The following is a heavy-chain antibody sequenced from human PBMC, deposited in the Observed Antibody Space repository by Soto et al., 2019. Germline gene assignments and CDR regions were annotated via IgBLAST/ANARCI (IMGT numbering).Heavy chain of an antibody. J-gene: IGHJ6*02. CDR2: ISAYNGNT. Sequence: ASVKVSCKASGYTVTGYGISWVRQAPGQGLEWMGWISAYNGNTNYAQKLQGRVTMTTDTSTSTAYMELRSLRSDDTAVYYCARDEGSSWSDYYYGMDVWGQGTTVTVSS. CDR3: ARDEGSSWSDYYYGMDV. D-gene: IGHD6-13*01. CDR1: GYTVTGYG. V-gene: IGHV1-18*01.